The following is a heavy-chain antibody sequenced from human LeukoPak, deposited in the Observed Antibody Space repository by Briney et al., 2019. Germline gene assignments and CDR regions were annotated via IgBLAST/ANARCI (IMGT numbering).Heavy chain of an antibody. CDR2: IIPIFGTA. J-gene: IGHJ4*02. V-gene: IGHV1-69*13. D-gene: IGHD3-3*01. CDR1: GGTFSSSS. CDR3: AAIYDFWSGYYLFDY. Sequence: SVKVSCKASGGTFSSSSISWVRQAPGQGLEWMGGIIPIFGTANYAQKFQGRVTITADESTRTAYMKLSSLRSEDTAVYYCAAIYDFWSGYYLFDYWGQGTLVTVSS.